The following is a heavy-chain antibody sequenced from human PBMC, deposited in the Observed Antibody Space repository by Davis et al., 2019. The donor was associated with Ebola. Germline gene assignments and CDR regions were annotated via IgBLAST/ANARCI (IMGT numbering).Heavy chain of an antibody. CDR1: GGSISSGGYY. V-gene: IGHV4-31*03. CDR3: RRFGERYYYYMDV. Sequence: TLSLTCTVSGGSISSGGYYWSWIRQHPGKGLEWIGYIYYSGSTYYNPSLKSRVTISVDTSKNQFSLKLSSVTAADTAVYYCRRFGERYYYYMDVWGKGTTVTVSS. CDR2: IYYSGST. D-gene: IGHD3-10*01. J-gene: IGHJ6*03.